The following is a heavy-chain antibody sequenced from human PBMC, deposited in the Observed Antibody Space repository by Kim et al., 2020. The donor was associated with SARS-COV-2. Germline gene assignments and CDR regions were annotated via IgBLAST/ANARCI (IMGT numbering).Heavy chain of an antibody. Sequence: GGSLRLSCSASGFTFSSYAMHWVRQAPGKGLEYVSAISSNGGSTYYADSVKGRFTISRDNSKNTLYLQMSSLRAEDTAVYYCVKLALSIAETYYYDSSGYYRRENAFDIWGQGTMVTVSS. J-gene: IGHJ3*02. V-gene: IGHV3-64D*09. CDR1: GFTFSSYA. D-gene: IGHD3-22*01. CDR3: VKLALSIAETYYYDSSGYYRRENAFDI. CDR2: ISSNGGST.